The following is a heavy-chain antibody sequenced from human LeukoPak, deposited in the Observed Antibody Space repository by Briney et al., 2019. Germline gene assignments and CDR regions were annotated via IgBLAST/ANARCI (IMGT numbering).Heavy chain of an antibody. CDR2: IDPSDSYT. V-gene: IGHV5-10-1*01. CDR1: GYSFSNYW. CDR3: TRLTDYNILTGYYSDY. D-gene: IGHD3-9*01. Sequence: GESLKISCKGSGYSFSNYWISWVRRMPGKGLEWMGRIDPSDSYTKYSPSFQGHVTMSTDKSMTTAYLQWSSLKASDTAMYYCTRLTDYNILTGYYSDYWGQGTLVTVSS. J-gene: IGHJ4*02.